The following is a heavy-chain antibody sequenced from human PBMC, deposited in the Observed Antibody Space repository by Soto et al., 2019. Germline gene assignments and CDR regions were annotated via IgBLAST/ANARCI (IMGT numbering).Heavy chain of an antibody. D-gene: IGHD3-10*01. CDR3: ARVGVYYYGSGSYSEYFQH. J-gene: IGHJ1*01. Sequence: PSETLSLTCTVSGGSISSSSYYWAWIRQPPGKGLEWIGSINYSGTTYYIASLKSRVTISIDTSKNQFSLKLSSVTAADTAVYYCARVGVYYYGSGSYSEYFQHWGQGTLVTVSS. CDR2: INYSGTT. V-gene: IGHV4-39*01. CDR1: GGSISSSSYY.